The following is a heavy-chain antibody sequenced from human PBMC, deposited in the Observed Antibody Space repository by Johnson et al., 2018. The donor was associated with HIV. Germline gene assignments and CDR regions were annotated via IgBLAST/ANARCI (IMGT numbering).Heavy chain of an antibody. CDR1: GFTFSSYT. CDR2: ISYDGSNE. J-gene: IGHJ3*02. D-gene: IGHD1-26*01. V-gene: IGHV3-30*04. CDR3: ARGRASWELYDAFDI. Sequence: QVQLVESGGGVVQPGRSLRLSCAASGFTFSSYTMYWVRQAPGKGLEWVAVISYDGSNEYYADSVKGRFTISRDNSKNTLYLQMGSLRAGDTAGDYCARGRASWELYDAFDIWGQGTMVTVSS.